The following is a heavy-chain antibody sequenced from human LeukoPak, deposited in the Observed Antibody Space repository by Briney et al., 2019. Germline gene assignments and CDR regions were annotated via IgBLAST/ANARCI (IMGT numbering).Heavy chain of an antibody. D-gene: IGHD6-13*01. J-gene: IGHJ4*02. CDR3: ARQTEHHLVLEN. CDR2: IDPEDPYT. V-gene: IGHV5-10-1*01. CDR1: GYSFTTYW. Sequence: GESLKISCTGSGYSFTTYWISWVRQKPGKGLEWMGRIDPEDPYTNYSPSFQGHVTISVDKSLGAAYLQWTSLKASDTATYYCARQTEHHLVLENWGQGTLVTVSS.